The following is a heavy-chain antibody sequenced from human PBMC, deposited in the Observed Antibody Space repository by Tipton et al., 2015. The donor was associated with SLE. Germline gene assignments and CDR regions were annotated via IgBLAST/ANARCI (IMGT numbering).Heavy chain of an antibody. CDR2: IRARRFGGTA. CDR3: MREKGTVTRVRGDLDY. J-gene: IGHJ4*02. CDR1: GFTFGDYA. Sequence: RSLRLSCTGSGFTFGDYAFAWARQAPGKGLEWLSFIRARRFGGTAEYAGSVRGRFTVSRDDFNSIAYLEMNSLKIEDTAIYYCMREKGTVTRVRGDLDYWGQGLLVTVSS. D-gene: IGHD3-10*01. V-gene: IGHV3-49*04.